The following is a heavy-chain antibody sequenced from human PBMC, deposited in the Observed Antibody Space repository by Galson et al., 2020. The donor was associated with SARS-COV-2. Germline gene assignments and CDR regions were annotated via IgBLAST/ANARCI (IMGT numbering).Heavy chain of an antibody. V-gene: IGHV4-39*01. CDR1: GGSISGSSYY. CDR3: ARRGDGSGSSPTYYMDV. J-gene: IGHJ6*03. CDR2: VQYSGRT. Sequence: SETLSFTCIVSGGSISGSSYYWAWIRQPPGKGLEWIGSVQYSGRTYYNPSLKSRVTISVDTSKNQFSLKVSSVTAADTAVYHCARRGDGSGSSPTYYMDVWGKGTTVTISS. D-gene: IGHD3-10*01.